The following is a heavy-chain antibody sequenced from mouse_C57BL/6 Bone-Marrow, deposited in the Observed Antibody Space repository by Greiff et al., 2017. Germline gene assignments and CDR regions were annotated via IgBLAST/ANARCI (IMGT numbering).Heavy chain of an antibody. CDR1: GFTFSSYG. D-gene: IGHD3-2*02. J-gene: IGHJ2*01. Sequence: EVKLMESGGDLVKPGGSLKLSCAASGFTFSSYGMSWVRQPPNKRLGWVATISSGGSYTYYPDGVKGRFTISRDNAKNTLYLQMSSLKSEDTAMYYYAKQTAQARDYWGQGTTLTVSS. V-gene: IGHV5-6*01. CDR3: AKQTAQARDY. CDR2: ISSGGSYT.